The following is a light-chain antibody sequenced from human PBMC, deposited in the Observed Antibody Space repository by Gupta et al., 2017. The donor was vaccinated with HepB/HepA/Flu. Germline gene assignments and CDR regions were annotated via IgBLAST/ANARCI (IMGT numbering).Light chain of an antibody. CDR3: QQYDNLPLT. Sequence: DIQMTQSPSSLSASVGDRVTITCQARQDISNHLNWYQQKPGKAPKLLIYDASNLETGVPSRFSGSGSGTDVTFTISSLQPEDIATYYCQQYDNLPLTFGGGTKVEIK. CDR1: QDISNH. V-gene: IGKV1-33*01. J-gene: IGKJ4*01. CDR2: DAS.